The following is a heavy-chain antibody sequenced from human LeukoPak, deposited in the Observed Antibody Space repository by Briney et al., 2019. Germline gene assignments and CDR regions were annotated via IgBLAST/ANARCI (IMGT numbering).Heavy chain of an antibody. Sequence: GGSLRLSCAASGLTFSSYAMSWVRQAPGKGLEWVSSLSSDSAWIYYADSVKGRFTISRDNAKNSLYLQMNTLRAEDTAVYYCARSPTSSSETYREYSCWGQGTLVTVSS. D-gene: IGHD3-10*01. CDR3: ARSPTSSSETYREYSC. CDR1: GLTFSSYA. CDR2: LSSDSAWI. J-gene: IGHJ4*02. V-gene: IGHV3-21*01.